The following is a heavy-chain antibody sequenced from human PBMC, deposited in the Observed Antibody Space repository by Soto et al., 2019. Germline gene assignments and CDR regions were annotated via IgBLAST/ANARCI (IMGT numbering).Heavy chain of an antibody. J-gene: IGHJ4*02. D-gene: IGHD3-22*01. CDR1: GFTFSSYA. V-gene: IGHV3-23*01. CDR3: AKGSLYYNNSVYYPFDS. CDR2: ITGSGGST. Sequence: PGGSLRLSCAASGFTFSSYAMSWVRQAPGVGLEWVSGITGSGGSTYYADSVKGRFTISRDNSKNTLYLQMNSLRAEDTAVYYCAKGSLYYNNSVYYPFDSWARGTGAPVSS.